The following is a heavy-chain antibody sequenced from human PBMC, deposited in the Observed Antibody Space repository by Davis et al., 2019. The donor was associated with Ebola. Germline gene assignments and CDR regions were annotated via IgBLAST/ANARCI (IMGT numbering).Heavy chain of an antibody. V-gene: IGHV3-23*01. Sequence: PGGSLRLSCAASGFTFSSYAMSWVRQAPGKGLEWVSAISGSGGSTYYADSVKGRFTISRDNAKNSLYLQMNSLRAEDTAVYYCASDQTSWGDAFDIWGQGTMVTVSS. CDR3: ASDQTSWGDAFDI. CDR1: GFTFSSYA. D-gene: IGHD7-27*01. J-gene: IGHJ3*02. CDR2: ISGSGGST.